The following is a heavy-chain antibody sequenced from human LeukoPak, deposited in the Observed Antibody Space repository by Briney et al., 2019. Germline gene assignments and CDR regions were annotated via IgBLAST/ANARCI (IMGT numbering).Heavy chain of an antibody. Sequence: GGSLRLSCAAPGFTFSSYWMSWVRQAPGKGLEWVANIQQDGSEKYYVDSVKGRFTISRDNAKNSLYLQTNSLRAEDTAVYYCAKIGAAGNAFDIWGQGTMVTVSS. CDR2: IQQDGSEK. CDR3: AKIGAAGNAFDI. CDR1: GFTFSSYW. J-gene: IGHJ3*02. V-gene: IGHV3-7*01. D-gene: IGHD6-13*01.